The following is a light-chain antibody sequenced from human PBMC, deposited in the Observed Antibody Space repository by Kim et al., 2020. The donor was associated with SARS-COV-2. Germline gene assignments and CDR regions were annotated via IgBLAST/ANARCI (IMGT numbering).Light chain of an antibody. CDR3: QSYDSGVI. CDR1: SGSIASNY. V-gene: IGLV6-57*03. Sequence: PGKPVIISCTRSSGSIASNYVQWYQQRPGSAPTAVIYEDNQRPSGVPDRFSGSIDSSSNSASLTISGLKTEDEADYYCQSYDSGVIFGGGTQLTVL. CDR2: EDN. J-gene: IGLJ2*01.